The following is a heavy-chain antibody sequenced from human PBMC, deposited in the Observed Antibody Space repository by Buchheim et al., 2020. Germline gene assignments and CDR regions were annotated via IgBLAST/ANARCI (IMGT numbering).Heavy chain of an antibody. J-gene: IGHJ4*02. D-gene: IGHD2-2*02. Sequence: QVQLVESGGGVVQPGRSLRLSCAASGFTFSSYGMHWVRQAPGKGLEWVAVIWYDGSNKYYADSVKGRFTISRDNSKNTLYLQMNSLRAEDTAVYYCAREDCSSTSCYRGFDYWGQGTL. CDR3: AREDCSSTSCYRGFDY. CDR1: GFTFSSYG. V-gene: IGHV3-33*01. CDR2: IWYDGSNK.